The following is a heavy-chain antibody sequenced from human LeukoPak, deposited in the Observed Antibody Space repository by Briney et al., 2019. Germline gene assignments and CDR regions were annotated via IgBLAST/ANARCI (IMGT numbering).Heavy chain of an antibody. CDR1: GGSISSYY. CDR3: ARARGRYSTIYGMDV. CDR2: IYYSGST. V-gene: IGHV4-59*01. Sequence: PSETLSLTCTVSGGSISSYYWSWIRQPPGKGLEWIGYIYYSGSTNYNPSLKSRVTISVDTSKNQFSLKLSSVTAADTAVYYCARARGRYSTIYGMDVWGQGTTVTVSS. D-gene: IGHD6-13*01. J-gene: IGHJ6*02.